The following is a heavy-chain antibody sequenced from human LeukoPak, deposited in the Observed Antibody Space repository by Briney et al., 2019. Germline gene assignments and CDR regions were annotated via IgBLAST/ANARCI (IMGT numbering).Heavy chain of an antibody. CDR1: GFTFSSYS. J-gene: IGHJ6*03. V-gene: IGHV3-48*04. D-gene: IGHD1-7*01. CDR3: AKDPGTTFYYYYYMDV. CDR2: IRSSSSTI. Sequence: GGSLRLSCAASGFTFSSYSMNWVRQAPGKGLEWVSYIRSSSSTIYYADSVKGRFTISRDNAKNSLYLQMNSLRAEDTAVYYCAKDPGTTFYYYYYMDVWGKGTTVTVSS.